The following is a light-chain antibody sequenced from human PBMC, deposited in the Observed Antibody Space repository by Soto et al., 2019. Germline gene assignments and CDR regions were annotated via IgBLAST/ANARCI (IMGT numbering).Light chain of an antibody. J-gene: IGKJ1*01. CDR2: DAS. V-gene: IGKV1-33*01. Sequence: DIQMTQSPSSLSASVGDRVTITCQASQDIDKFLNWYQQKPGKPPKLLIDDASNLATGVPSRFSGRGSGTDFTFTISSLQPEDVATYYCQRYNDKFGQGTKVEVK. CDR3: QRYNDK. CDR1: QDIDKF.